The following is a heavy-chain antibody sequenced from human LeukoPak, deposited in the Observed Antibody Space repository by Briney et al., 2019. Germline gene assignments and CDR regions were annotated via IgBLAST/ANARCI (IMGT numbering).Heavy chain of an antibody. Sequence: GGSLRLSCAASGFTFSSYSMNGVRQAPRKGLDWVSSISSSSSYIYYADSVKGRFPIYRDNAKNSLYLKMNSRRAEDTAVYYCAREVDCGGDCSLYWGEGTLVTVST. D-gene: IGHD2-21*02. CDR3: AREVDCGGDCSLY. J-gene: IGHJ4*02. CDR2: ISSSSSYI. V-gene: IGHV3-21*01. CDR1: GFTFSSYS.